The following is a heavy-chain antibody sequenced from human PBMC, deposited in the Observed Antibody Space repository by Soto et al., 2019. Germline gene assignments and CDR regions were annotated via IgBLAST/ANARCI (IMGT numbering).Heavy chain of an antibody. J-gene: IGHJ5*02. Sequence: WETLSLPCTFSGGPARSGSYTWTWIRQPPGKGLEWIGYIYYSGSTNYNPSLKSRVTISVDTSKNQFSLKLSSVTAADTAVYYCARLRFLEWLVNWFDPWGQGTLVTVS. CDR3: ARLRFLEWLVNWFDP. V-gene: IGHV4-61*01. CDR1: GGPARSGSYT. D-gene: IGHD3-3*01. CDR2: IYYSGST.